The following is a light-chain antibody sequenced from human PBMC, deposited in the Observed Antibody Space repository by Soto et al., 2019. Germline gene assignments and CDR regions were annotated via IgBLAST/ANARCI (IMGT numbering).Light chain of an antibody. Sequence: IVMTQSPSTLSVSPGERATLSCRASQSVSSNLAWYQQKPGQAPRLLIYGASTRATGIPARFSGSGSGTEFTLTISSLQSEDFAVYYCQQYNNWPSGTFGQGTKVDI. CDR1: QSVSSN. CDR3: QQYNNWPSGT. V-gene: IGKV3-15*01. CDR2: GAS. J-gene: IGKJ1*01.